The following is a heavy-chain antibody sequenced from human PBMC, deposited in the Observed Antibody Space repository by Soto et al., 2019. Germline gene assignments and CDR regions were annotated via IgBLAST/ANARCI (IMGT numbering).Heavy chain of an antibody. J-gene: IGHJ6*02. V-gene: IGHV4-38-2*02. CDR1: GYSISSGYY. Sequence: SETLSLTCAVSGYSISSGYYWGWSRQPPGKGLEWIGSIYHSGSTYYNPSLKSRVTISVDTSKNQFSLKLSSVTAADTAVYYCARDLRHGMDVWGQGTTVTVSS. CDR3: ARDLRHGMDV. CDR2: IYHSGST.